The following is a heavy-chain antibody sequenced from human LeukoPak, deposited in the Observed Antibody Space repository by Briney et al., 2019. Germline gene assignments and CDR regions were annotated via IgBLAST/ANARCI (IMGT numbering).Heavy chain of an antibody. CDR3: ARLVVVAATGGTTEDYYYYGMDV. CDR2: INHSGST. Sequence: PSETLSLTCAVYGGSFSGYYWSWIRQPPGKGLEWIGEINHSGSTNYNPSLKSRVTISVDTSKNQFSLKLSSVTAADTAVYYCARLVVVAATGGTTEDYYYYGMDVWGQGTTVTVSS. J-gene: IGHJ6*02. CDR1: GGSFSGYY. D-gene: IGHD2-15*01. V-gene: IGHV4-34*01.